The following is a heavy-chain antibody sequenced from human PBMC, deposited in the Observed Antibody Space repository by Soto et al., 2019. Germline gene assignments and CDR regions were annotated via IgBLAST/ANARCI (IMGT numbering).Heavy chain of an antibody. CDR1: GGSFSGYY. J-gene: IGHJ1*01. V-gene: IGHV4-34*01. D-gene: IGHD3-10*01. CDR3: ARVAATPLWFGELSSTGYFQH. CDR2: INHSGST. Sequence: SETLSLTCAVYGGSFSGYYWSWIRQPPGKGLEWIGEINHSGSTNYNPSLKSRVTISVDTSKNQFSLKLSSVTAADTAVYYCARVAATPLWFGELSSTGYFQHWGQGTLVTVSS.